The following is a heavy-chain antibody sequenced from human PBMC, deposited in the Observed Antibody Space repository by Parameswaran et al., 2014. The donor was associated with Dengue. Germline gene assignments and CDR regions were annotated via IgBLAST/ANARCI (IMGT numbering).Heavy chain of an antibody. V-gene: IGHV1-18*03. CDR3: ARAQPGAVVVPAARSYNWFDP. Sequence: WVRQAPGQGLEWMGWISAYNGNTNYAQKLQGRVTMTTDTSTSTAYMELRSLRSDDMAVYYCARAQPGAVVVPAARSYNWFDPWGQGTLVTVSS. CDR2: ISAYNGNT. J-gene: IGHJ5*02. D-gene: IGHD2-2*01.